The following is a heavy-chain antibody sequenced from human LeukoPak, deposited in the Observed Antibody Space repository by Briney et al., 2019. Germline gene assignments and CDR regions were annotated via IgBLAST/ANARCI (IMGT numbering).Heavy chain of an antibody. CDR1: GGSVSSGSYY. V-gene: IGHV4-61*01. Sequence: SETLSLTCTVSGGSVSSGSYYWSWIRQPPGKRLEWIGYISYTGTTNYNPSLRSRVTISVDMSKNQIFLKLNSVTAADTAVYHCASPSGGRYRDDALDIGGQGTMVTVSS. CDR2: ISYTGTT. CDR3: ASPSGGRYRDDALDI. J-gene: IGHJ3*02. D-gene: IGHD3-10*01.